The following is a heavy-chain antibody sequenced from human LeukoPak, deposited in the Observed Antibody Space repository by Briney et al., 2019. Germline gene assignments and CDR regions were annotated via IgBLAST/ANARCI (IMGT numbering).Heavy chain of an antibody. CDR2: INHSGST. V-gene: IGHV4-34*01. CDR3: ARHGSVRSPLGP. D-gene: IGHD3-10*01. J-gene: IGHJ5*02. Sequence: SETLSLTCAVYGGSFSGYYWSWIRQPPGKGLKWIGEINHSGSTNYNPSLKSRVTISVDTSKNQFSLNLRSVTAADTAVYYCARHGSVRSPLGPWGQGTLVTVSS. CDR1: GGSFSGYY.